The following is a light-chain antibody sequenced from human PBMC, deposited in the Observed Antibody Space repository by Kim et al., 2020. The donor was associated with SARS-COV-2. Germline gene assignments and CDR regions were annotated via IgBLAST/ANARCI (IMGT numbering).Light chain of an antibody. CDR1: QSVSSN. CDR3: QQYNNWPPYT. J-gene: IGKJ2*01. V-gene: IGKV3-15*01. Sequence: ESPGASATLACRASQSVSSNLAWYQQKPGQAPRLLIYGASTRVTGIPTRFSGSGSGTEFTLTISSLQSEDFAVYYCQQYNNWPPYTVGQGTKLEI. CDR2: GAS.